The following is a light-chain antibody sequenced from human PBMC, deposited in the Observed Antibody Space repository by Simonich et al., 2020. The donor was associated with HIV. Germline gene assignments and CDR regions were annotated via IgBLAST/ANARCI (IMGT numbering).Light chain of an antibody. J-gene: IGLJ2*01. CDR2: DVS. Sequence: QSALTQPASVSGSPGQSITIPRTGPSSDVGGYNFVSWYKQHPGKAPKLIIYDVSKRPSGVSNRFAGAKSGNTASLTISGLQAEDEADYYCSSYTSSSTVVFGGGTKLTVL. CDR3: SSYTSSSTVV. CDR1: SSDVGGYNF. V-gene: IGLV2-14*01.